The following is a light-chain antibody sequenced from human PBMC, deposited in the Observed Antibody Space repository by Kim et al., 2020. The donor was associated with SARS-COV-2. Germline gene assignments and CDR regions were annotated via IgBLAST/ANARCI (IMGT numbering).Light chain of an antibody. J-gene: IGKJ2*01. CDR2: GAS. V-gene: IGKV1-27*01. Sequence: ASVGDSVTITGRASQTISTHLAWYQQKVGKVPQLLIYGASTLQPGVPSRFSSSGSGTEFTLTINNLQPEDIATYYCQKSYSAPFTFGQATKVDIK. CDR1: QTISTH. CDR3: QKSYSAPFT.